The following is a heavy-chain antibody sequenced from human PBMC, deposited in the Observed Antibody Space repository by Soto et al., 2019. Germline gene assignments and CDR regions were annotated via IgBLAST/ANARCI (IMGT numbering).Heavy chain of an antibody. V-gene: IGHV4-31*03. D-gene: IGHD3-9*01. CDR1: GGSISSGGYY. Sequence: QVQLQESGPGLVKPSQTLSLTCTVSGGSISSGGYYWSWIRQHPGKGLEWIGYIYYSGSTYYNPSLKSRVTISVDTSKNQFSLKLSSVTAADTAVYYCARLTYYDILTGSLPYYYYYYMDVWGKGTTVTVSS. J-gene: IGHJ6*03. CDR2: IYYSGST. CDR3: ARLTYYDILTGSLPYYYYYYMDV.